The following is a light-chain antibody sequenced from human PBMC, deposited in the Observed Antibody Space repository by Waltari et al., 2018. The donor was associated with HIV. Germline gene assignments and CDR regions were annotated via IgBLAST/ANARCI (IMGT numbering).Light chain of an antibody. CDR2: DAS. CDR1: QSISSY. J-gene: IGKJ2*01. Sequence: DIQMTQSPSSLSASVGTRVTITCRASQSISSYLNWYQQKPGKAPKVLIYDASSLQSGVPSRFSGSGSGTDFTLTISSLQPEDFATYYCQQSYSTPYTFGQGTKLEIK. CDR3: QQSYSTPYT. V-gene: IGKV1-39*01.